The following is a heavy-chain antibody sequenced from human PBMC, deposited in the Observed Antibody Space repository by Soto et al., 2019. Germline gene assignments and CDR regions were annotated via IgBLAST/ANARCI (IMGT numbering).Heavy chain of an antibody. J-gene: IGHJ4*02. D-gene: IGHD3-10*01. V-gene: IGHV3-23*01. CDR3: AKAGGSWFGELLGFEY. Sequence: EVQLLESGGGLVQPGGSLRLSCAASGFTFSSYAMSWVRQAPGKGLEWVSAISGSGGSTYYADSVKGRFTITRDNSKNTLYLQMNSLRAEDTAVYYGAKAGGSWFGELLGFEYWGQGGLVTVSS. CDR1: GFTFSSYA. CDR2: ISGSGGST.